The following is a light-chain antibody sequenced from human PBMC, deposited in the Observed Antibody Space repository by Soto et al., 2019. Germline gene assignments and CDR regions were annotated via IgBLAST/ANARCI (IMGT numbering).Light chain of an antibody. V-gene: IGKV3-11*01. Sequence: EIVLTQSPAILSMSPGERATLSCRASQSVSSYFAWYQQKPGQAPRLLIYDASNRATGVPARFSGSGSGTDFTLTISSLEPEDFAVYYSQQRRYSPVTFGQGTKV. CDR3: QQRRYSPVT. CDR2: DAS. CDR1: QSVSSY. J-gene: IGKJ1*01.